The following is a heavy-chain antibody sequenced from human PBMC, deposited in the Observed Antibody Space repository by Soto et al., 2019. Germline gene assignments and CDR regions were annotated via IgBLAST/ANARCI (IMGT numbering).Heavy chain of an antibody. V-gene: IGHV1-2*04. D-gene: IGHD3-3*01. J-gene: IGHJ6*02. CDR2: INPNSGGT. CDR3: ARNNFWSDPDYGMDV. CDR1: GYTFTGYY. Sequence: ASVKVSCKASGYTFTGYYMHWVRQAPGQGLEWMGWINPNSGGTNYAQKFQGWVTMTRDTSISTAYMELSRLRSDDTAVYYCARNNFWSDPDYGMDVWGQGTTVTVSS.